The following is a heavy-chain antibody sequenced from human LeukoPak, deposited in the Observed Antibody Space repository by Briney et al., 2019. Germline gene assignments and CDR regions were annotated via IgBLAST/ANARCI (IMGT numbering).Heavy chain of an antibody. Sequence: ASVKVSCKASGGTFSSYAISWVRQAPGQGLEWMGGIIPIFGTANYAQKFQGRVTITADKSTSTAYMELSSLRSEDTAVYYCASHKGEWSNFDYWGQGTLVTVSS. J-gene: IGHJ4*02. V-gene: IGHV1-69*06. CDR2: IIPIFGTA. CDR1: GGTFSSYA. CDR3: ASHKGEWSNFDY. D-gene: IGHD3-3*01.